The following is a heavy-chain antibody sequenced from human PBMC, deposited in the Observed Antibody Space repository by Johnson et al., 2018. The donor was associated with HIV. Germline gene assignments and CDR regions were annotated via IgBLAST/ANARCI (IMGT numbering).Heavy chain of an antibody. Sequence: QVQLVESGGGLVQPGGSLRLSCAASGFTVSSNYMSWVRQAPGKGLEWVALISYDGSNKYYAESVKGRFTISRDNSKNTLYLQMNSLRAEDTAVYYCAREGAWEVRPGAFDIWGQGTMVTVSS. D-gene: IGHD1-26*01. CDR2: ISYDGSNK. V-gene: IGHV3-30-3*01. CDR3: AREGAWEVRPGAFDI. J-gene: IGHJ3*02. CDR1: GFTVSSNY.